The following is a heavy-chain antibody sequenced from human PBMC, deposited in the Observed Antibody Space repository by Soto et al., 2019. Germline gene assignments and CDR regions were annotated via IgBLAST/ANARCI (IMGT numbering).Heavy chain of an antibody. J-gene: IGHJ3*02. Sequence: EVQLVESGGGLVQPGGSLRLSCAASGFTFSSDWMSWVRQAPGKGLEWVANIKQDGSEKYYVDSVKGRFTISRDNAKNSLYLQMTSLRAEDTAVYYCAREMASAIVGPGSGAFDIWGQGTMVTVSS. CDR3: AREMASAIVGPGSGAFDI. D-gene: IGHD2-15*01. CDR2: IKQDGSEK. CDR1: GFTFSSDW. V-gene: IGHV3-7*01.